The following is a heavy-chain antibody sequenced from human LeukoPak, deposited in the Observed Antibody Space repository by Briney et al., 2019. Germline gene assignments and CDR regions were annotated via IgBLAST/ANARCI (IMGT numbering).Heavy chain of an antibody. D-gene: IGHD3-22*01. CDR1: GSIFSSYS. CDR2: ISSSGSTI. Sequence: GGSLRLSCVGSGSIFSSYSMNWVRQAPGKGLEWVSYISSSGSTIYYADSVKGRFTISRDNAKNSLYLQMNSLRAEDTAVYYCASLDYYDSSEHLNQVDYWGQGTLVTVSS. J-gene: IGHJ4*02. V-gene: IGHV3-48*04. CDR3: ASLDYYDSSEHLNQVDY.